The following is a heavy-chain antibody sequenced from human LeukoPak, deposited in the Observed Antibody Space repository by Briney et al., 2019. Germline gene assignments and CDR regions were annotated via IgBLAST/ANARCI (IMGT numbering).Heavy chain of an antibody. J-gene: IGHJ3*02. CDR1: GFTVSSNY. V-gene: IGHV3-53*01. CDR2: IYSGGST. D-gene: IGHD1-26*01. Sequence: GGSLRLSCAASGFTVSSNYMSWVRQAPGKGLEWVSIIYSGGSTFYADSVKGRFTISRDNSKNTLYLQMNSLRAEDTAVYYCARGGSYLSAFDIWGQGTIVTVSS. CDR3: ARGGSYLSAFDI.